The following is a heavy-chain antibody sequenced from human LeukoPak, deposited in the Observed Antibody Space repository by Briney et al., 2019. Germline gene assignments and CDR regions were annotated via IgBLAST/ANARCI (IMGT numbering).Heavy chain of an antibody. CDR2: ITISSTTM. CDR3: ARVRSPRYFDY. J-gene: IGHJ4*02. V-gene: IGHV3-48*01. CDR1: GFSFSNYN. Sequence: GGSLRLSCAASGFSFSNYNMNWVRQAPGKGLEWISYITISSTTMYYADSVKGRFTISRDNGKNSVYLQMNSLRAEDTAVYYCARVRSPRYFDYWGQGTLVTVSS.